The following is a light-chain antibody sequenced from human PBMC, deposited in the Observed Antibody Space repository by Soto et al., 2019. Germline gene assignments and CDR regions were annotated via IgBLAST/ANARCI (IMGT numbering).Light chain of an antibody. J-gene: IGKJ2*01. Sequence: EIVLTQSPSTLSLSPGERATLSCRASQTVDKNYLAWYQQKPGQAPRLLIYDASNRATGIPDRFSGSGSGTDFTLTISRLEPEDFAVYYCQQCSHSPRTFGQGTRVEIK. CDR2: DAS. CDR1: QTVDKNY. CDR3: QQCSHSPRT. V-gene: IGKV3-20*01.